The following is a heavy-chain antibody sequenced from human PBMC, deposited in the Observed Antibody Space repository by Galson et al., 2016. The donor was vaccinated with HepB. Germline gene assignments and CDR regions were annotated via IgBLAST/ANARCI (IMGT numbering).Heavy chain of an antibody. Sequence: SLRLSCAASGFTFSNYAMSCVRQAPGKGLEWVAVISYDRSNKNYAASVKGRFTISRDNSKNTLYLEMTSLREEDTAVYYCAKDYSGYYFDGTGYYNAFDYWGQGALVTVSS. CDR2: ISYDRSNK. V-gene: IGHV3-30*18. D-gene: IGHD3-22*01. J-gene: IGHJ4*02. CDR3: AKDYSGYYFDGTGYYNAFDY. CDR1: GFTFSNYA.